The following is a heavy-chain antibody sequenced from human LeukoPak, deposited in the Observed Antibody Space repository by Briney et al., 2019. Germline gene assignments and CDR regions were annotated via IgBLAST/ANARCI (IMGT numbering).Heavy chain of an antibody. V-gene: IGHV3-74*01. D-gene: IGHD3-22*01. J-gene: IGHJ1*01. CDR3: ARDYYDSSGYYLGYFQH. CDR1: GFTFDDYA. CDR2: INSDGSST. Sequence: GRSLRLSCAASGFTFDDYAMHWVRQAPGKGLVWVSRINSDGSSTSYADSVKGRFTISRDNAKDTLYLQMNSLRAEDTAVYYCARDYYDSSGYYLGYFQHWGQGTLVTVSS.